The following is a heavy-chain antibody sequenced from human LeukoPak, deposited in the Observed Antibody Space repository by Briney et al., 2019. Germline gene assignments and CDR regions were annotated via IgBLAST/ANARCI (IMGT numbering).Heavy chain of an antibody. Sequence: SQTLSFTCAISGDSVSTNSAAWNWIRQSPSRGLEWLGRTYYRSKWYNDYAVSMKSRIIINPDTSKNQFSLQLNSVTPEDTAVYYCARDPRGNSGRFDYWGQGTLVTVSS. J-gene: IGHJ4*02. CDR1: GDSVSTNSAA. CDR3: ARDPRGNSGRFDY. V-gene: IGHV6-1*01. CDR2: TYYRSKWYN. D-gene: IGHD1/OR15-1a*01.